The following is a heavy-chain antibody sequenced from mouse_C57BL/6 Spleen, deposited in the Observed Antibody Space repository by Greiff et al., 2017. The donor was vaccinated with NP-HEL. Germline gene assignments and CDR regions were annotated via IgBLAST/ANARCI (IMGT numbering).Heavy chain of an antibody. CDR3: ARDRGGYYGNPWYFDV. V-gene: IGHV5-16*01. Sequence: EVQVVESEGGLVQPGSSMKLSCTASGFTFSDYYMAWVRQVPEKGLEWVANINYDGSSTYYLDSLKSRFIISRDNAKNILYLQMSSLKSEDTATYYCARDRGGYYGNPWYFDVWGTGTTVTVSS. J-gene: IGHJ1*03. CDR2: INYDGSST. CDR1: GFTFSDYY. D-gene: IGHD2-1*01.